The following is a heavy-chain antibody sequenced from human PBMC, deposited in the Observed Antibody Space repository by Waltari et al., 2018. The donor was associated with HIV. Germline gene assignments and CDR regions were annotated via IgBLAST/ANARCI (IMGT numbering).Heavy chain of an antibody. V-gene: IGHV4-39*01. J-gene: IGHJ5*02. CDR1: GGSISSSSYY. CDR2: IYYSGST. D-gene: IGHD5-12*01. CDR3: ARRDIVATAGWFDP. Sequence: QLQLQESGPGLVKPSETLSLTCTVSGGSISSSSYYWGWIRQPPGKGLEWIGSIYYSGSTYYNPSLKSRVTISVDTSKNQFSLKLSSVTAADTAVYYCARRDIVATAGWFDPWGQGTLVTVSS.